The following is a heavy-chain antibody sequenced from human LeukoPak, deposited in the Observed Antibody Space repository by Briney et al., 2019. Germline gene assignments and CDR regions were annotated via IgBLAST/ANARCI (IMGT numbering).Heavy chain of an antibody. CDR2: IYPGDSDT. J-gene: IGHJ4*02. CDR3: ARHGGYGGSYPYYFDY. CDR1: GYSFTSYW. Sequence: GESLKISCKGSGYSFTSYWIGWVRQMPGKGLEWMGIIYPGDSDTRYSPSFQGQVTISVDKSFSTAYLQWSSLKASDTAMYYCARHGGYGGSYPYYFDYWGQGTLVTVPP. D-gene: IGHD1-26*01. V-gene: IGHV5-51*01.